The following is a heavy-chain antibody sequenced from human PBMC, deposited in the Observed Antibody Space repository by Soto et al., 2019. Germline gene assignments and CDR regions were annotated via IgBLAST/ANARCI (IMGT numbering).Heavy chain of an antibody. Sequence: QVQLVESGGGVVQPGRSLRLSCAASGFNFSTYGMHWVRQAPGKGLEWVAMISYDGSSKHYGASMKGRFTISRDNSKNTVDLQMNRTGAEDTAVYYCAEDKCYRRMTCACDRWGQGTMVTVSS. CDR3: AEDKCYRRMTCACDR. D-gene: IGHD3-16*02. CDR2: ISYDGSSK. J-gene: IGHJ3*02. V-gene: IGHV3-30*18. CDR1: GFNFSTYG.